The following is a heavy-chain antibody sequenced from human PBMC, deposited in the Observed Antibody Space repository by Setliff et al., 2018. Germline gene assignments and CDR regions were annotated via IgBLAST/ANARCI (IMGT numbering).Heavy chain of an antibody. D-gene: IGHD2-2*01. CDR1: GFTFGDHF. CDR2: IKNKVNTFST. Sequence: GGSLRLSCAASGFTFGDHFMDWVRQPPGKGLEWVGRIKNKVNTFSTQYAASVNGRFSISRDDSKSSLYLQMNSLKSEDTAVYYCTRVGYCDGPTCYSFDYWGPGTLVTVS. J-gene: IGHJ4*02. CDR3: TRVGYCDGPTCYSFDY. V-gene: IGHV3-72*01.